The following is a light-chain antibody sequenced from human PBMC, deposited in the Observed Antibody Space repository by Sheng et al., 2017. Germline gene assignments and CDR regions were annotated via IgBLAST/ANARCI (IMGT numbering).Light chain of an antibody. V-gene: IGKV1-39*01. J-gene: IGKJ1*01. CDR1: QSINSD. Sequence: DIQMTQSPSSLSASVGDRVTITCRASQSINSDLNWYQQKSGKAPKILIYGASSLQSGVPSRFSGSGSGTDFTLTINSLQPEDFATYYCQQSYNSPRTFGQGTEGGN. CDR3: QQSYNSPRT. CDR2: GAS.